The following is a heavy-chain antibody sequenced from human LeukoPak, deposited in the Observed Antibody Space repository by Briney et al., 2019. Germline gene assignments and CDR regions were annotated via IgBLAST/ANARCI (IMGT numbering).Heavy chain of an antibody. D-gene: IGHD5-24*01. Sequence: PGGSLRLSCAASGFTFSSYGMHWVRQAPGKGLEWVSAISGSGGSTYYADSVKGRFTISRDNSKNTLYLQMNSLRAEDTAVYYCAREEMATTAFDYWGQGTLVTVSS. CDR2: ISGSGGST. CDR3: AREEMATTAFDY. J-gene: IGHJ4*02. V-gene: IGHV3-23*01. CDR1: GFTFSSYG.